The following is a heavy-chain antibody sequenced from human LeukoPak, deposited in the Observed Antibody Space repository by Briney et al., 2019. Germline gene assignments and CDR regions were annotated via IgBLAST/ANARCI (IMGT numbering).Heavy chain of an antibody. D-gene: IGHD3-16*01. CDR3: AGQAYNRPIDY. CDR1: GFAFSNYW. CDR2: VSNDGSST. V-gene: IGHV3-74*01. Sequence: NPGGSLRLSCEASGFAFSNYWMNWVRQAPGRGPVWVSRVSNDGSSTIYADSVKGRFTISRDNTENTVYLQMDSLRVEDTAVYFCAGQAYNRPIDYWGQGTLVTVSS. J-gene: IGHJ4*02.